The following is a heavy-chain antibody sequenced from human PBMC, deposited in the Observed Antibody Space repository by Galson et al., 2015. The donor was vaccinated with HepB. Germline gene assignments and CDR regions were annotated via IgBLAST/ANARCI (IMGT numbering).Heavy chain of an antibody. J-gene: IGHJ6*02. CDR2: TYYRSKWYN. CDR1: GDSVSSNSAA. Sequence: CAISGDSVSSNSAAWNWIRQSPSRGLEWLGRTYYRSKWYNDYAVSVKSRITINPDTSKNQFSLQLNSVTPEDTAVYYCARGGTLWFGELYYYYGMDVWGQGTTVTVSS. V-gene: IGHV6-1*01. D-gene: IGHD3-10*01. CDR3: ARGGTLWFGELYYYYGMDV.